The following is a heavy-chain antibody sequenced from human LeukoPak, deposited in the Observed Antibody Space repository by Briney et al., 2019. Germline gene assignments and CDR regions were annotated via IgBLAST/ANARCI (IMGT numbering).Heavy chain of an antibody. CDR3: AKGYTFGSH. V-gene: IGHV3-23*01. D-gene: IGHD5-18*01. CDR2: ISGSGDYT. CDR1: GFTFNTYA. Sequence: GGSLRLSCAASGFTFNTYAMNWVRQAPGKGLEWVSTISGSGDYTYYTDSVKGRFTISRDTSKSTLCLQMNSLRADDTAVYYCAKGYTFGSHWGQGTLVTVSS. J-gene: IGHJ4*02.